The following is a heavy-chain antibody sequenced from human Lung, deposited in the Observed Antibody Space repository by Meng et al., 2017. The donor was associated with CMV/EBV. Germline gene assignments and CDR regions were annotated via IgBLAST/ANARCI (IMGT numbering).Heavy chain of an antibody. D-gene: IGHD1-26*01. CDR2: IDDSGST. CDR1: GFSISSNIR. J-gene: IGHJ4*02. Sequence: VQLSGSGPGLVKPSGTPSLTCGASGFSISSNIRWTWVRQPPGKGLEWIGDIDDSGSTNYNPSLNSRISISLDKSKNHFSLKVNSVTAADTAVYYCARGKQDAWELLAYWGQGALVTVSS. CDR3: ARGKQDAWELLAY. V-gene: IGHV4-4*02.